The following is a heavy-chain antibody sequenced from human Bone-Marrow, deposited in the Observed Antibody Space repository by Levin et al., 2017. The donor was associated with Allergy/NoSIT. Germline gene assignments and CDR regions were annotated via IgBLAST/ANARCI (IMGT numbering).Heavy chain of an antibody. J-gene: IGHJ4*02. CDR3: AREFRSYCDY. V-gene: IGHV3-11*01. Sequence: GESLKISCVASGFSIDEYYMIWIRQAPGKGLEWVSFISRNSGSTKNYADSVKGRFTISRDNAKNSVYLQMNSLRGDDTAVYFCAREFRSYCDYWGQGTVVTVSS. CDR2: ISRNSGSTK. CDR1: GFSIDEYY.